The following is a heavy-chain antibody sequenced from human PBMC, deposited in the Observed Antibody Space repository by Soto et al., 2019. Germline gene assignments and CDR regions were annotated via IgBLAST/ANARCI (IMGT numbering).Heavy chain of an antibody. CDR3: ARGIDSNYGSDY. Sequence: ASVKVSCKASGYTFTSYDINWVRQATGQGLEWMGWMNPNSGNTGYAQKFQGRVTMTRNTSISTAYMELSSLRSGDTAVYYCARGIDSNYGSDYWGQGTRVTVSS. CDR2: MNPNSGNT. J-gene: IGHJ4*02. D-gene: IGHD4-4*01. V-gene: IGHV1-8*01. CDR1: GYTFTSYD.